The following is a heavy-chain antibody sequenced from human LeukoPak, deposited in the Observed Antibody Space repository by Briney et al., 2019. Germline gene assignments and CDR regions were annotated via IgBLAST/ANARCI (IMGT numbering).Heavy chain of an antibody. CDR1: GFTFSNAR. CDR3: TTDMVDAFDI. D-gene: IGHD3-10*01. Sequence: GGSLRLSCAASGFTFSNARMSWVRKAPGKGLVWVGRIKSKTDGGTTDYAAPVKGRFTISRDDSKNTLYLQMNSLKTEDTAVYYCTTDMVDAFDIWGQGTMVTVSS. J-gene: IGHJ3*02. CDR2: IKSKTDGGTT. V-gene: IGHV3-15*01.